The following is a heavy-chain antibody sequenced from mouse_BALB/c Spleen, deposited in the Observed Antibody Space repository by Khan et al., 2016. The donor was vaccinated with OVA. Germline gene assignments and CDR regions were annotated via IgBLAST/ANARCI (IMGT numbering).Heavy chain of an antibody. D-gene: IGHD1-1*01. CDR1: AFDFSYYD. CDR3: ARDYYYCDY. CDR2: ISSGGGGY. J-gene: IGHJ2*01. Sequence: EVELVESGGGLVRPGGSLKLSCAASAFDFSYYDMSWVRQTPERRLEWVAYISSGGGGYYYPDAVTGRFTISRDNAKKALYLQMGSLKSEDTAIYYCARDYYYCDYGDQGTTLTVSS. V-gene: IGHV5-12-1*01.